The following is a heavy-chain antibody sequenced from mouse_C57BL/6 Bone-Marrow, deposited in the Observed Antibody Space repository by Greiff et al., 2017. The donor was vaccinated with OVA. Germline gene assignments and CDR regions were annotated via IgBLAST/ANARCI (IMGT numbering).Heavy chain of an antibody. J-gene: IGHJ4*01. D-gene: IGHD1-1*01. CDR1: GYTFTSYW. V-gene: IGHV1-64*01. CDR2: IHPNSGST. Sequence: QVQLQQPGAELVKPGASVKLSCKASGYTFTSYWMHWVKQRPGQGLEWIGMIHPNSGSTNYNEKFKSKATLTVDKSSSTAYMQLSSLTSEDSAVYYCARLHYYGSSPYAMDYWGQGTSVTVSS. CDR3: ARLHYYGSSPYAMDY.